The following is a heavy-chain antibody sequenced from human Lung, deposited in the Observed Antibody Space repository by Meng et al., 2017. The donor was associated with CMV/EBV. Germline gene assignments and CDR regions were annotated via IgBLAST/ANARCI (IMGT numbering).Heavy chain of an antibody. CDR2: ISSSGSTI. CDR1: GFTFSSYD. V-gene: IGHV3-48*03. Sequence: GGSLRLYCAASGFTFSSYDMNWVRQAPGKGLEWVSYISSSGSTIYYAASVKRRFTILRDNAKNSLYLQMNSLRAEETAVYYCASGKLYWGQGTLVTVPS. J-gene: IGHJ4*03. D-gene: IGHD5-24*01. CDR3: ASGKLY.